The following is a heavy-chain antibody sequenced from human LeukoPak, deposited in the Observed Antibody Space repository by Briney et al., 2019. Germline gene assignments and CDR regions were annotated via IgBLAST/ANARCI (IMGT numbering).Heavy chain of an antibody. CDR2: INTYNGNT. Sequence: ASVKVSCKASGYTFTSYGISWGRQAPGQGREWMGWINTYNGNTKYVQKLQGRVTMTTDTSTSTAYMELRSLRSDDTAVYYCARDPGDGFDYWGQGTLVTVSS. CDR3: ARDPGDGFDY. V-gene: IGHV1-18*01. CDR1: GYTFTSYG. D-gene: IGHD4-17*01. J-gene: IGHJ4*02.